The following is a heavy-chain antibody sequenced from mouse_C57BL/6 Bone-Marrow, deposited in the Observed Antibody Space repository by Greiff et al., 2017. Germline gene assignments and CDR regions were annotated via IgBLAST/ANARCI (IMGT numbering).Heavy chain of an antibody. CDR3: ARRFPFDY. CDR1: GFTFSSYT. Sequence: EVKLMESGGGLVKPGGSLKLSCAASGFTFSSYTMSWVRQTPEKRLAWVATISGGGGNTYYPDSVKGRFTISRDNAKNTLYLQMSSLRSEDTSLYYCARRFPFDYWGQGTTLTVSS. CDR2: ISGGGGNT. V-gene: IGHV5-9*01. J-gene: IGHJ2*01.